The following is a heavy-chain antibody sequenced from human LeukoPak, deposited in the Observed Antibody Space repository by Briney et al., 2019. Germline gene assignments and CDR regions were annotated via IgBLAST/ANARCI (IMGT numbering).Heavy chain of an antibody. CDR1: GYTFTSYY. J-gene: IGHJ4*02. Sequence: ASVKVSCKASGYTFTSYYMHWVRQAPGQGLEWMGLINPSGGSTSYAQKFQGRVTMTRDTSTSTVYMELSSLRSEDTAVYYCARATLSEATDWSFDYWGQGTLVTVSS. D-gene: IGHD3/OR15-3a*01. CDR3: ARATLSEATDWSFDY. CDR2: INPSGGST. V-gene: IGHV1-46*01.